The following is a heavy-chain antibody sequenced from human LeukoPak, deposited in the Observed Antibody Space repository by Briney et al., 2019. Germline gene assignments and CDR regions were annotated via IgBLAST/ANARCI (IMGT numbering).Heavy chain of an antibody. V-gene: IGHV1-18*01. CDR3: ARGLWFGELLGALVY. CDR2: ISAYNGNT. CDR1: GYTFTSYG. Sequence: ASVKVSCKASGYTFTSYGISWVRQAPGQGLEWMGWISAYNGNTNYAQKLQGRVTMTTDTSTSTAYMELRSLRSDDAAVYYCARGLWFGELLGALVYWGQGTLVTVSS. D-gene: IGHD3-10*01. J-gene: IGHJ4*02.